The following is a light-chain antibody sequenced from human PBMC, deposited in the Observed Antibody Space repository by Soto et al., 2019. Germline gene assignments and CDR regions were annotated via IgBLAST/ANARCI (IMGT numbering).Light chain of an antibody. Sequence: EIVVTQSPATLSVSPGERATLSCRASQSVSSNLAWYQQKPGQAPRLLIYDASTRATGIPARFSGSGSGTEFTLTISSLQSEDFAVYYCQQRSTFGQGTKVDIK. J-gene: IGKJ1*01. CDR1: QSVSSN. CDR3: QQRST. CDR2: DAS. V-gene: IGKV3-15*01.